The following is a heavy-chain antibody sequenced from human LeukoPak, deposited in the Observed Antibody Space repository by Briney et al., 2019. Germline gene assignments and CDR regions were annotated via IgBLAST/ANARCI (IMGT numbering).Heavy chain of an antibody. Sequence: GGSLRLSCAASGFTFSSFTMNWVRQAPGKGLEWVSSIISSSSYTYYADSVKGRFTISRDNSKNTLYLQMNSLRAEDTAVYYCANLPANKYSSSSFDYWGQGTLVTVSS. CDR2: IISSSSYT. D-gene: IGHD6-6*01. CDR1: GFTFSSFT. CDR3: ANLPANKYSSSSFDY. V-gene: IGHV3-21*04. J-gene: IGHJ4*02.